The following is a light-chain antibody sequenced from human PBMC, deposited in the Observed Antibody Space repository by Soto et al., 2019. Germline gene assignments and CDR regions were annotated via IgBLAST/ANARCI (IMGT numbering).Light chain of an antibody. CDR3: HCYDSSLTGSEV. J-gene: IGLJ2*01. V-gene: IGLV2-11*01. Sequence: QSALTQPRSVSGSPGQSVTISCTGTSSDVGGYNYVSWYQQHPGKAPKLMIYDVSKRPSGVPDRFSGSKSGNTASLTISGLQAEDEADYYCHCYDSSLTGSEVFGGGTKLTVL. CDR1: SSDVGGYNY. CDR2: DVS.